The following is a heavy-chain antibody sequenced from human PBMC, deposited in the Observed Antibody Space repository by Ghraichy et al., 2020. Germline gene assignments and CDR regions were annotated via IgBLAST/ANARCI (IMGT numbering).Heavy chain of an antibody. V-gene: IGHV3-7*03. J-gene: IGHJ5*02. CDR3: ARAAS. CDR2: IKPDGSER. CDR1: GFSFSGYW. Sequence: GESLNISCTASGFSFSGYWMSWVRQAPGKGLEWVANIKPDGSERAYVASVKGRFTISRDDTKNSLFLQMNSLRVEDTAIYYCARAASWGQGTLVTVSS.